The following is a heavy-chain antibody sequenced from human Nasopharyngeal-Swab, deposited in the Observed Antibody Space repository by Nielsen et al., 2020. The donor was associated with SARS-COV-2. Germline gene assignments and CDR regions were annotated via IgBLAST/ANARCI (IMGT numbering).Heavy chain of an antibody. CDR3: ARIAVAVSPV. D-gene: IGHD6-19*01. V-gene: IGHV6-1*01. Sequence: SETLSLTCAISGDSVSSNTAAWNWIRQSPSRGLEWLGRTYYRSMWNNDYAVSVRGRITINTDPSQNQFSLQLNSVTPEDTAVYYCARIAVAVSPVWGQGTLVTVSS. CDR2: TYYRSMWNN. CDR1: GDSVSSNTAA. J-gene: IGHJ4*02.